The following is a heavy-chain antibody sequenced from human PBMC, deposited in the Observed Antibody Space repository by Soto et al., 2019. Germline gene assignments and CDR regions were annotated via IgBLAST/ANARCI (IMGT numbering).Heavy chain of an antibody. Sequence: PSETLSLTCTVSGGSISSYYWSWIRQPAGKGLEWIGRIYTSGSTNYNPSLKSRVTMSVDTSKNQFSLKLSSVTAADTAVYYCARGHAGYYDILNGYSGDNWFDPWGQGTLVTVPS. CDR1: GGSISSYY. V-gene: IGHV4-4*07. CDR3: ARGHAGYYDILNGYSGDNWFDP. CDR2: IYTSGST. J-gene: IGHJ5*02. D-gene: IGHD3-9*01.